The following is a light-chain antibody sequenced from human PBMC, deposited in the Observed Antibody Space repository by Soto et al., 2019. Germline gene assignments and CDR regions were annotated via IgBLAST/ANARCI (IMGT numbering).Light chain of an antibody. Sequence: QSALTQPASVSGSPGQSITISCTGTSSDVGGYKYVSWYQQLPGKAPKLMIYDIRNRPSGVSNRFSGSKSGNTASLTISGLQAEDEADYYCSSYTSSSTRVFGTGTKVTVL. CDR1: SSDVGGYKY. CDR3: SSYTSSSTRV. J-gene: IGLJ1*01. V-gene: IGLV2-14*03. CDR2: DIR.